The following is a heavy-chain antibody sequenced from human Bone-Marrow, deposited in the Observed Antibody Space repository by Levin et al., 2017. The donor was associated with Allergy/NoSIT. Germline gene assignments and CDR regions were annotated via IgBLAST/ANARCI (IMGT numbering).Heavy chain of an antibody. Sequence: ETLSLTCDASGFTFNIYIFNWVRQTPGKGLEWLSGISGSGRHTYYADSVKGRFTISRDNSINTLYLDMNDLRGAATAMYYFARREGYNRPVDFWGRGTLVAVSS. CDR1: GFTFNIYI. J-gene: IGHJ4*02. D-gene: IGHD5-24*01. CDR3: ARREGYNRPVDF. CDR2: ISGSGRHT. V-gene: IGHV3-23*01.